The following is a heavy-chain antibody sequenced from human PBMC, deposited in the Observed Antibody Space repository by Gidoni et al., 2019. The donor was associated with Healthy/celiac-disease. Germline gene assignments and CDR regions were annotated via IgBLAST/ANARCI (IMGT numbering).Heavy chain of an antibody. Sequence: EVQLVESGGGLVQPGVSLRLSCAASAFTFSSYAMHWVRQAPGKGLEYVSAISSNGGSTYYANSVKGRFTISRDNSKNTLYLQMGSLRAEDMAVYYCARDGAYSPYYYYYYYMDVWGKGTTVTVSS. CDR3: ARDGAYSPYYYYYYYMDV. J-gene: IGHJ6*03. CDR1: AFTFSSYA. D-gene: IGHD4-4*01. V-gene: IGHV3-64*01. CDR2: ISSNGGST.